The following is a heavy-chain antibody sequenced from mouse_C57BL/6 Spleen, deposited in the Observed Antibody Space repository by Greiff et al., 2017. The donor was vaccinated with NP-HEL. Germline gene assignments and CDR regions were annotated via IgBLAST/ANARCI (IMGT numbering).Heavy chain of an antibody. CDR2: IHPNSGST. Sequence: QVQLKQPGAELVKPGASVKLSCKASGYTFTSYWMHWVKQRPGQGLEWIGMIHPNSGSTNYNEKFKSKATLTVDKSSSTAYMQLSSLTSEDSAVYYCARGDTTVVGFYPMGYWGQGTSVTVSS. D-gene: IGHD1-1*01. CDR3: ARGDTTVVGFYPMGY. J-gene: IGHJ4*01. V-gene: IGHV1-64*01. CDR1: GYTFTSYW.